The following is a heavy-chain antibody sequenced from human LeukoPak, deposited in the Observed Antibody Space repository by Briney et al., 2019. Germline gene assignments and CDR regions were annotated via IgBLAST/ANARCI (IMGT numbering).Heavy chain of an antibody. V-gene: IGHV3-30*02. CDR3: VKEWSDYYVDV. D-gene: IGHD2-8*01. CDR2: IWSDGSNK. CDR1: GFTFSSYG. Sequence: GGSLRLSCAASGFTFSSYGMHWVRQAPGKGLEWVAYIWSDGSNKYYADSVKGRFTISRDNSKNTLYLQMNSLRVEDTAVYYCVKEWSDYYVDVWDKGATVTVPS. J-gene: IGHJ6*03.